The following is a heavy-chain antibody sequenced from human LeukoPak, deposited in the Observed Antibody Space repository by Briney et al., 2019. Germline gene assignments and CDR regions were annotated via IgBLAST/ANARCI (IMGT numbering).Heavy chain of an antibody. CDR3: VTTWYYQGYFDY. V-gene: IGHV4-39*07. J-gene: IGHJ4*02. D-gene: IGHD3-10*01. CDR1: GALITSYV. Sequence: SETLSLTCTISGALITSYVWSWIRQPPGKRLDCIGSIYYSGRTYSNPSLKSRVTISVDTSKNQFSLKLSSVTAADTAVYYCVTTWYYQGYFDYWGQGTLVTVSS. CDR2: IYYSGRT.